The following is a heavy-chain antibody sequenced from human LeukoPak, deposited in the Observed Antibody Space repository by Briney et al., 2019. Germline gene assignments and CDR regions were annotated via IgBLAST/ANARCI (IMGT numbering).Heavy chain of an antibody. D-gene: IGHD2-2*01. CDR1: GGTFSSYA. J-gene: IGHJ4*02. CDR2: IIPILGIA. CDR3: ARDGAGYCSSTSCSVRSFDY. V-gene: IGHV1-69*04. Sequence: SVKVSCKASGGTFSSYAISWVRQAPGQGLEWMGRIIPILGIANYAQKFQGRVTITADKSTSTAYMELSSLRSEDTAVYYCARDGAGYCSSTSCSVRSFDYWGQGTLVTVSS.